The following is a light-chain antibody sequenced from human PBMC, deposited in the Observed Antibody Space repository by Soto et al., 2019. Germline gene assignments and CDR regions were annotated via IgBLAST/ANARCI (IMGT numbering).Light chain of an antibody. CDR1: QSISSW. Sequence: DFPLTQSPSTRSASIGDRVTITCRASQSISSWLAWYQQKPGKAPKLLIYKASSLESGVPSRFSGSGSGTEFTLTISSLQPDDFATYYCQQYNSYSVTFGQGSKVDI. J-gene: IGKJ1*01. CDR3: QQYNSYSVT. CDR2: KAS. V-gene: IGKV1-5*03.